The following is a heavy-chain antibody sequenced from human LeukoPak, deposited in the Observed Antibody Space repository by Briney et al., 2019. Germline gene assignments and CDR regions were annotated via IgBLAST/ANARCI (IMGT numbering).Heavy chain of an antibody. Sequence: SETLSLTCAVYGGPFSGYYWSWIRQPPGKGLEWIGEINHSGSTNYNPSLKSRVTISVDTSKNQFSLKLSSVTAADTAVYYCARGLGYSYGYELDYWGQGTLVTVSS. D-gene: IGHD5-18*01. CDR2: INHSGST. CDR1: GGPFSGYY. CDR3: ARGLGYSYGYELDY. J-gene: IGHJ4*02. V-gene: IGHV4-34*01.